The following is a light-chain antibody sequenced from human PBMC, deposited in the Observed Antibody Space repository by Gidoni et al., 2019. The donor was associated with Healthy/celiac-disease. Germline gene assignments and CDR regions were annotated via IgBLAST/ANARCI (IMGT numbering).Light chain of an antibody. Sequence: SCTGTSSDVGGYNYVSWYQQHPGKAPKLMIYEVSNRPSGVSNRFSGSKSGNTASLTIAGLQAEDEADYSCSSYTSSSLVVFGGGTKLTVL. V-gene: IGLV2-14*01. CDR2: EVS. J-gene: IGLJ2*01. CDR1: SSDVGGYNY. CDR3: SSYTSSSLVV.